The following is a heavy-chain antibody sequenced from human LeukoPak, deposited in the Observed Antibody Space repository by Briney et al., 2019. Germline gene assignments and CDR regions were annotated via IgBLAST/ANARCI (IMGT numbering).Heavy chain of an antibody. V-gene: IGHV3-48*04. D-gene: IGHD1-1*01. J-gene: IGHJ3*02. CDR3: AKEERTGAFDI. Sequence: PGGSLRLSCAASGFTFSSYSMNWVRQAPGKGLEWVSYISSSSSTIYYADSVKGRFTISRDNAKNSLYLQMNSLRAEDTALYYCAKEERTGAFDIWGQGTMVTVSS. CDR2: ISSSSSTI. CDR1: GFTFSSYS.